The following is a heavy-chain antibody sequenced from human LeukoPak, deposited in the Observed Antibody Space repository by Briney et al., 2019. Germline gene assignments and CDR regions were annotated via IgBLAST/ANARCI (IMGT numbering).Heavy chain of an antibody. CDR2: IIPIFGTA. J-gene: IGHJ6*03. V-gene: IGHV1-69*05. Sequence: SAKVSCKASGGTFSSYAISWVRQAPGQGLVWMGGIIPIFGTANYAQKFQGRVTITTDESTSTAYMELSSLRSEDTAVYYCAAAPRRMVIVYYYYYMDVWGKGTTVTVSS. CDR3: AAAPRRMVIVYYYYYMDV. D-gene: IGHD3-22*01. CDR1: GGTFSSYA.